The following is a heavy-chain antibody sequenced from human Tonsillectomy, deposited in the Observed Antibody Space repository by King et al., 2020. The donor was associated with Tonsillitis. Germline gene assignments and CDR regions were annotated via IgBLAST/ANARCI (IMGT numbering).Heavy chain of an antibody. D-gene: IGHD1-20*01. CDR1: GFIFSNYV. J-gene: IGHJ4*02. Sequence: VQLVESGGGLVQPGESLRLSCVASGFIFSNYVMTWVRQAPGKGLEWVSSISGSGGSTYYADSMKGRLTISRDNSRNTLYLQVYGLRDEDAAVYFCAKDAPSESKWKRGLALESWGQGTLVTVSS. CDR2: ISGSGGST. V-gene: IGHV3-23*04. CDR3: AKDAPSESKWKRGLALES.